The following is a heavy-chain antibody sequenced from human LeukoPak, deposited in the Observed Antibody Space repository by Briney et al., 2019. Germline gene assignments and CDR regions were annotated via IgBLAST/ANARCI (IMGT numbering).Heavy chain of an antibody. CDR1: GYSISSGYY. Sequence: SETLSLTCTVSGYSISSGYYWGWIRQPPGKGLEWIGSIYHSGSTYYNPSLKSRVTVSVDTSKNQFSLKLSSVTAADTAVYYCAARSGHSSSWYSYFQHWGQGTLVTVSS. CDR2: IYHSGST. V-gene: IGHV4-38-2*02. J-gene: IGHJ1*01. D-gene: IGHD6-13*01. CDR3: AARSGHSSSWYSYFQH.